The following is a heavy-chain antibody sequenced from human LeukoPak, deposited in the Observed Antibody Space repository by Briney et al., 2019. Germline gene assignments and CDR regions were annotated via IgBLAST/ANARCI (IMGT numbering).Heavy chain of an antibody. CDR2: ISRSGGHI. V-gene: IGHV3-21*01. CDR1: GFTFSSFG. Sequence: PGGSLRLSCAGSGFTFSSFGMNWVRQAPGKGLEWVSSISRSGGHISYADSWKGRFSISRDSSKNTLYLQMNSLRVEDTAVYYCARRHSSGSNWGQGTLVTVSS. D-gene: IGHD6-19*01. CDR3: ARRHSSGSN. J-gene: IGHJ4*02.